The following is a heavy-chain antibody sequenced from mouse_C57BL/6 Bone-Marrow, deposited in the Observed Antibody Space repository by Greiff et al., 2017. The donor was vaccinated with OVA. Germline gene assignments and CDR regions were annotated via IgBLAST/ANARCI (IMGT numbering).Heavy chain of an antibody. D-gene: IGHD1-1*01. CDR2: IDPSDSYT. J-gene: IGHJ4*01. CDR1: GFNIKNTY. CDR3: ARAATVVDAMDY. Sequence: QVQLQQSVAELVRPGASVKLSCTASGFNIKNTYMHWVKQRPGQGLEWIGEIDPSDSYTNYNQKFKGKSTLTVDKSSSTAYMQLSSLTSEDSAVYYCARAATVVDAMDYWGQGTSVTVSS. V-gene: IGHV1-69*01.